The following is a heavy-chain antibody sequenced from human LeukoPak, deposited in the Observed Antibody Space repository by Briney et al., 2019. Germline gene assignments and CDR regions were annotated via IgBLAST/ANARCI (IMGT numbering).Heavy chain of an antibody. CDR3: ARDSFRYCTNGVCHPYNWFDP. CDR1: GGSISSYY. D-gene: IGHD2-8*01. V-gene: IGHV4-4*07. CDR2: IYTSGST. Sequence: SETLSLTCTVSGGSISSYYWSWIRQPAGKGLEWIGRIYTSGSTNYNPSLKSRVTMSVDTSKNQFSLKLSSVTAADTAVYYCARDSFRYCTNGVCHPYNWFDPWGQGTLVTVSS. J-gene: IGHJ5*02.